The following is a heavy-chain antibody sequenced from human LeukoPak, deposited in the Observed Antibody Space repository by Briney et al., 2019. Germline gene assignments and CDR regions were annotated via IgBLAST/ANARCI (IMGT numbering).Heavy chain of an antibody. J-gene: IGHJ4*02. Sequence: KPGGSLRLSCAASGRTFQNTWMHWIRQAPGKGLGWVSAITGTGATTYYADSVKGRFTISRDNSKNTLFLQMNSLRAEDTAVYYCAKDPGSSWYGYFDYWGQGTLVTVSS. V-gene: IGHV3-23*01. D-gene: IGHD6-13*01. CDR1: GRTFQNTW. CDR3: AKDPGSSWYGYFDY. CDR2: ITGTGATT.